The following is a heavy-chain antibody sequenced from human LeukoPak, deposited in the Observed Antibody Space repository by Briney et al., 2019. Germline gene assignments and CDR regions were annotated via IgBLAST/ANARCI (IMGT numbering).Heavy chain of an antibody. CDR2: IYYSGSA. Sequence: PSETLSLTCTVSGGSISDYSWSWIRQPPGKGLEWIGNIYYSGSANHNPSLKSRVTISVDTSKNQFSLKLSSVTAADTAVYYCARFLSGVLRYFDWLPRGAFDIWGQGTMVTVSS. CDR3: ARFLSGVLRYFDWLPRGAFDI. CDR1: GGSISDYS. J-gene: IGHJ3*02. V-gene: IGHV4-59*12. D-gene: IGHD3-9*01.